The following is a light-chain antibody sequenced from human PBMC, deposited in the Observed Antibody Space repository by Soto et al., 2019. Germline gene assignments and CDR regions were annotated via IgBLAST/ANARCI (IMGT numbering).Light chain of an antibody. CDR3: SSFAGSFYWV. J-gene: IGLJ2*01. Sequence: QSALTQPPSASGSPGQSVTISCTGTSSDVGGYNYVSWYQQHPGKAPKLMIYEVSKRPSGVPDRFSGSKSGNTASLTVSGLQAEDEADYYCSSFAGSFYWVFGGGTKL. V-gene: IGLV2-8*01. CDR1: SSDVGGYNY. CDR2: EVS.